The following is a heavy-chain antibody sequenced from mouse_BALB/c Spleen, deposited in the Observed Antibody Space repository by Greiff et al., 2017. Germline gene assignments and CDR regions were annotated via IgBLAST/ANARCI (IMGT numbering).Heavy chain of an antibody. CDR2: IWSGGST. CDR3: ARNSYPYYFDY. CDR1: GFSLTSYG. Sequence: VHLVESGPGLVQPSQSLSITCTVSGFSLTSYGVHWVRQSPGKGLEWLGVIWSGGSTDYNAAFISRLSISKDNSKSQVFFKMNSLQADDTAIYYCARNSYPYYFDYWGQGTTLTVSS. J-gene: IGHJ2*01. V-gene: IGHV2-4-1*01.